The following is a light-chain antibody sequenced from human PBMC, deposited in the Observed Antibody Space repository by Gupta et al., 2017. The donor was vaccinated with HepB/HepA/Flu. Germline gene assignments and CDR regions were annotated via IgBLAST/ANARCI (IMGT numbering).Light chain of an antibody. J-gene: IGKJ2*02. CDR1: QSVSSN. Sequence: EIVMTQSPATLSVSPGERATLSCRASQSVSSNLAWYLQKPGQAPRLLIYGASTRATGIPARFSGSGSGTEFTLTISSLQSEDFAVYYCQQYNNWPRIFGQGTKLEIK. CDR3: QQYNNWPRI. V-gene: IGKV3-15*01. CDR2: GAS.